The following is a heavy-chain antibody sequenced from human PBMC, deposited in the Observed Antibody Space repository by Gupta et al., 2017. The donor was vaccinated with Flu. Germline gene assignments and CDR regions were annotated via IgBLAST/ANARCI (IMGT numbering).Heavy chain of an antibody. D-gene: IGHD2-15*01. Sequence: QVQLVQSGAEVKTPGASVKVSCKASGYTFTGHYMHWGRQAPGQGLEWMGWINSNSGDTKHAQKVQGRVAMTRDTSSSTTYMYLSSLTSDDPAIYYCARHLSGGLDPPHYFDFWGQGTLVTVSS. J-gene: IGHJ4*02. V-gene: IGHV1-2*02. CDR3: ARHLSGGLDPPHYFDF. CDR2: INSNSGDT. CDR1: GYTFTGHY.